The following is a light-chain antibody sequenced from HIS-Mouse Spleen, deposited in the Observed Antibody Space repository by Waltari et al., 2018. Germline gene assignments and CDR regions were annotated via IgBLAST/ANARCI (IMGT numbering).Light chain of an antibody. J-gene: IGLJ3*02. CDR1: SSDVGRYNL. Sequence: QSALTQPASVSGSPVQSITISCTGTSSDVGRYNLFSWYQQHPGKAPKLMIYEGSKRPSGVSNRFSGSKSGNTASLTISGLQAEDEADYYCCSYAGSSTWVFGGGTKLTVL. CDR2: EGS. CDR3: CSYAGSSTWV. V-gene: IGLV2-23*01.